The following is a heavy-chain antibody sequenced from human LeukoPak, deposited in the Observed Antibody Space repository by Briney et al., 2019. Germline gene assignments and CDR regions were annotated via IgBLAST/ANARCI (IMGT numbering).Heavy chain of an antibody. D-gene: IGHD3-16*02. J-gene: IGHJ6*03. CDR3: ARRESSYQNYYYYYHMDV. CDR1: GFTFDDYG. Sequence: GGSLRLSCAASGFTFDDYGMSWVRQAPGKGLEWVSGINWNGDSTGYADSVKGRFTISRDNAKNSLYLQMNSLRAEDTALYYCARRESSYQNYYYYYHMDVWGKGTTVTVSS. V-gene: IGHV3-20*04. CDR2: INWNGDST.